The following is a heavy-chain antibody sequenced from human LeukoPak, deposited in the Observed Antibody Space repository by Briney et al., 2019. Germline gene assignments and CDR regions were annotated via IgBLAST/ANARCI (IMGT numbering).Heavy chain of an antibody. Sequence: SDTLSLTCAVYGGSFSGYYWSWIRQPPGKGLEWIGEINHSGSTNYNPSLKSRVTISVDTSKNQFSLKLSSVTAADKAVYYCARGGSDTAMANDYWGQGTLVTVSS. J-gene: IGHJ4*02. D-gene: IGHD5-18*01. CDR1: GGSFSGYY. V-gene: IGHV4-34*01. CDR3: ARGGSDTAMANDY. CDR2: INHSGST.